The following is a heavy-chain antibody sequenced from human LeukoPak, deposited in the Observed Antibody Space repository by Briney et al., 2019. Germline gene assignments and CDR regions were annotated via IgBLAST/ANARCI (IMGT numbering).Heavy chain of an antibody. J-gene: IGHJ3*02. CDR2: IYYSGST. D-gene: IGHD3-22*01. Sequence: SQTLSLTCTVSGGSISSGDYYWSWIRQPPGKGLEWIGYIYYSGSTYYNPSLKSRVTISVDTSKNQFSLKLSSVTAADTAVYYCARGDYYDSSGYYYWSVAFVIWGQGTMVTVSS. CDR3: ARGDYYDSSGYYYWSVAFVI. CDR1: GGSISSGDYY. V-gene: IGHV4-30-4*01.